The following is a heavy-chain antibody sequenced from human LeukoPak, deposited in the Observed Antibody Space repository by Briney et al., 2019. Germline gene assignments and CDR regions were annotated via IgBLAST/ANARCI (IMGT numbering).Heavy chain of an antibody. CDR2: IYYSGST. CDR3: ARSGYEGNWSRRRSRYFDY. Sequence: SETLSLTCTVSGGSISSSSYYWGWIRQPPGKGLEWIGSIYYSGSTYYNPSLKSRVTISVDTSKNQFSLKLSSVTAADTAVYYCARSGYEGNWSRRRSRYFDYWGQGTLVTVSS. V-gene: IGHV4-39*01. J-gene: IGHJ4*02. D-gene: IGHD5-12*01. CDR1: GGSISSSSYY.